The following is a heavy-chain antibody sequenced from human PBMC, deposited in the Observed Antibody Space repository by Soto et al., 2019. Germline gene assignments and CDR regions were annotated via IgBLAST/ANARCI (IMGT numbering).Heavy chain of an antibody. J-gene: IGHJ4*02. CDR2: IIPIFGTA. V-gene: IGHV1-69*13. D-gene: IGHD3-22*01. Sequence: SVRVSCKASGGTFSSYAISWVRQAPGQGLEWMGGIIPIFGTANYAQKFQGRVTITADESTSTAYMELSSLRSEDTAVYYCARGARRYYDSSGYYDMYYFDYWGQGTLVTV. CDR1: GGTFSSYA. CDR3: ARGARRYYDSSGYYDMYYFDY.